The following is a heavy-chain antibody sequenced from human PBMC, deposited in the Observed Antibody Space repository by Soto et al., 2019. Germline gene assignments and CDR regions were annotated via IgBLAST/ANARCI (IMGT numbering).Heavy chain of an antibody. CDR3: ARDYASGSGPEY. D-gene: IGHD3-10*01. V-gene: IGHV4-30-4*01. CDR1: VGSISRGDYY. J-gene: IGHJ4*02. CDR2: IYYSGTT. Sequence: TLSLTCTVSVGSISRGDYYWSWIRQPPGKGLEWIGYIYYSGTTYYSPSLKSRVTISADRSKNQFSLRLTSVTAADTAVYYCARDYASGSGPEYWGQGTLVTVSS.